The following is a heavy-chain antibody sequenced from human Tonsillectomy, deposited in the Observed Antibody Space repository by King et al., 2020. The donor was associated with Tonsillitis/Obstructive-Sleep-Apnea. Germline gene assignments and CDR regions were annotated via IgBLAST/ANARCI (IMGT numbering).Heavy chain of an antibody. CDR3: ARTGLNNRFYY. J-gene: IGHJ4*02. CDR1: GFIFSTYS. Sequence: VQLVESGGGLVKPGGSLRLSCAASGFIFSTYSMSWVRQAPGKGLEWVAFISTSSSYIYYADSVKGRFTISRDSAKNLLYLQMNSLRAEGTAVYYCARTGLNNRFYYWGQGTLFTVSS. CDR2: ISTSSSYI. V-gene: IGHV3-21*06. D-gene: IGHD1/OR15-1a*01.